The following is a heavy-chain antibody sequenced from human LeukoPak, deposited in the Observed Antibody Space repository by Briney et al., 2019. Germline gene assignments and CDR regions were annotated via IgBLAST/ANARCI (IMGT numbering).Heavy chain of an antibody. CDR3: TRDPRNLDY. CDR2: ISPSGTDI. CDR1: GFTFRDYY. Sequence: GGSLRLSCAASGFTFRDYYMNWIRQAPGKGLESLSYISPSGTDISYADSVKGRFTISRDSAKNSLYLQMNSLRVEDTAVYYCTRDPRNLDYWGQGTLVTVSS. D-gene: IGHD1-14*01. V-gene: IGHV3-11*01. J-gene: IGHJ4*02.